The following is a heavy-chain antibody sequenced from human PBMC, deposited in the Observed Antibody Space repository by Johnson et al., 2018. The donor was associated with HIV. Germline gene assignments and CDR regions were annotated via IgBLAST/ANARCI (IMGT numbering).Heavy chain of an antibody. D-gene: IGHD5-12*01. CDR3: AKCRGLGARGAFDI. V-gene: IGHV3-30*18. J-gene: IGHJ3*02. CDR2: ISYDGSNK. CDR1: GFTSSSYV. Sequence: VQLVESGGGVVRPGGSLRLSCAASGFTSSSYVMHWVRQAPGKGLEWVAVISYDGSNKYYADSVKGRFTISRDNSKNTLYLQMSSLRAEDTAVYYCAKCRGLGARGAFDIWGQGTMVTVSS.